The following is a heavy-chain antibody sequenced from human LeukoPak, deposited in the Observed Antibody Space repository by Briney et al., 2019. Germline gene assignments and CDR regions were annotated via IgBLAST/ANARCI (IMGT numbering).Heavy chain of an antibody. J-gene: IGHJ4*02. Sequence: PGGSLRLSCAASGFTFSSYAMHWVHQAPGKGLEWVAVISYDGSNKYYADSVKGRFTISRDNAKNSLYLQMNSLRAEDTAVYYCARDSSGYQWGQGTLATVSS. CDR2: ISYDGSNK. D-gene: IGHD3-22*01. CDR1: GFTFSSYA. V-gene: IGHV3-30*04. CDR3: ARDSSGYQ.